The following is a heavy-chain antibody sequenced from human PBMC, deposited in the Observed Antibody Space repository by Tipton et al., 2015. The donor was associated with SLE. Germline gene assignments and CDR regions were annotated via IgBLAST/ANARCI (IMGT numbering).Heavy chain of an antibody. CDR3: ARDPVAGNYGMDV. Sequence: TLSLTCAVYGGSFSGYYWSWIRQPPGKGLEWIGEINHSGSTNYNPSLKSRVTISVDTSKNQFSLKLSSVTAADTAVYYCARDPVAGNYGMDVWGQGTRVTVSS. CDR1: GGSFSGYY. D-gene: IGHD6-19*01. J-gene: IGHJ6*02. CDR2: INHSGST. V-gene: IGHV4-34*01.